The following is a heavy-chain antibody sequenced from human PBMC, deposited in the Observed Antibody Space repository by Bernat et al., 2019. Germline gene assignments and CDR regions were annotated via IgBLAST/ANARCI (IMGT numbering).Heavy chain of an antibody. CDR3: ARWTRGGTANTKFDP. D-gene: IGHD5-18*01. J-gene: IGHJ5*02. CDR1: GGSISSGGYY. Sequence: QVQLQESGPGLVKPSQTLSLTCTVSGGSISSGGYYWSWIRQHPGKGLEWIGYIYYSGSTYYNPSLKSRVTISVATSKNQCSLKLSSVTAADTAVYYCARWTRGGTANTKFDPWGQGTLVTVSS. V-gene: IGHV4-31*03. CDR2: IYYSGST.